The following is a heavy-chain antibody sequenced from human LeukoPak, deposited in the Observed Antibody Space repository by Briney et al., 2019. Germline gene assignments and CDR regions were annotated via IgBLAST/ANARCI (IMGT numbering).Heavy chain of an antibody. V-gene: IGHV1-69*05. CDR3: ARDSRDGYLD. D-gene: IGHD5-24*01. J-gene: IGHJ4*02. Sequence: GASVNVSCQASGGTFSSYAISWLRQAPGKGLEWMGRIIPIFGTANYAQKFQGRVTITTVESTSTAYMELSSLRSEDTAVYYCARDSRDGYLDGGQGTLVIVSS. CDR2: IIPIFGTA. CDR1: GGTFSSYA.